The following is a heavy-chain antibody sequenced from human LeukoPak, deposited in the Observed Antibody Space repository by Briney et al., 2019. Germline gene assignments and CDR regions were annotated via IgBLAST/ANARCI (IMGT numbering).Heavy chain of an antibody. CDR1: GFTFSSHS. Sequence: PGGSLRLSCAASGFTFSSHSMNWVRQAPGKGLEWVSSISSSSSYIYYADSVKGRFTISRDNAKNSLYLQMNSLRAEDTAVYYCARDLVAVADTYYYYYMDVWGKGTTVTVSS. D-gene: IGHD6-19*01. CDR3: ARDLVAVADTYYYYYMDV. CDR2: ISSSSSYI. V-gene: IGHV3-21*01. J-gene: IGHJ6*03.